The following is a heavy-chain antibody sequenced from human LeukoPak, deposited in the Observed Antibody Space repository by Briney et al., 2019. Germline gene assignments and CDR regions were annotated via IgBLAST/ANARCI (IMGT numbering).Heavy chain of an antibody. CDR2: IYYSGST. V-gene: IGHV4-31*03. CDR1: GGSISSGGYY. CDR3: ARGIGGNWFDP. Sequence: SETLSLTCTVSGGSISSGGYYWRWIRQHPGTGLEWIGYIYYSGSTYYNPSLKSRVTISVDTSKNQFSLKLSSVTAADTAVYYCARGIGGNWFDPWGQGTLVTVSS. J-gene: IGHJ5*02. D-gene: IGHD4-23*01.